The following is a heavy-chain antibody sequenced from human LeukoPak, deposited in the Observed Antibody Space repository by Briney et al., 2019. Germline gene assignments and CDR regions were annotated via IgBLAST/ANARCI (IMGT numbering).Heavy chain of an antibody. CDR1: GFTISSYA. D-gene: IGHD1-26*01. CDR2: ISGSGGST. J-gene: IGHJ3*02. V-gene: IGHV3-23*01. CDR3: ARDAGWELLHAFDI. Sequence: GGSLRLSCAASGFTISSYAMSWVRQAPGKGLEWVSVISGSGGSTYYADSVKGRFTISRDNSKNTLYLQMNSLRAEDTAVYYCARDAGWELLHAFDIWGQGTMVTVSS.